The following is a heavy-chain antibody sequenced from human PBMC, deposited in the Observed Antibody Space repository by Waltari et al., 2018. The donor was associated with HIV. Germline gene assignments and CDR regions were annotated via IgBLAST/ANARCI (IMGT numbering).Heavy chain of an antibody. V-gene: IGHV3-33*06. CDR3: VKERGPFNGFDI. CDR1: GFTFSGYG. D-gene: IGHD3-16*01. CDR2: IWSEGYNK. Sequence: QVYLMESGGGVVQPGGSLKLSCAASGFTFSGYGMHWVRQAPGKGLEGGAVIWSEGYNKFYADSVRGRFTFSRDNSKYTLSLQMNSLRAEDTALYYCVKERGPFNGFDIWGQGTMVTVSS. J-gene: IGHJ3*02.